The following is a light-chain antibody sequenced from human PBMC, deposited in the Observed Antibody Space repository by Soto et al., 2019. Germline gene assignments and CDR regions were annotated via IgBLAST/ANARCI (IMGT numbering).Light chain of an antibody. J-gene: IGKJ2*02. V-gene: IGKV3-11*01. CDR3: HQRGKWPST. CDR1: QSVDRY. Sequence: EVVLTQSPDTLSLSPGETATLSCRASQSVDRYVAWYQPKVGQAPRLLLYDAYTRANGVGARFTGSGSATDFSLTITSLEPEDFAVYYWHQRGKWPSTFGPGTKVE. CDR2: DAY.